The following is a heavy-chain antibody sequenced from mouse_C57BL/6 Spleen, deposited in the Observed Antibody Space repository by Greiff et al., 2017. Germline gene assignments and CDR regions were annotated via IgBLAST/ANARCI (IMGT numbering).Heavy chain of an antibody. Sequence: DVMLVESGEGLVKPGGSLKLSCAASGFTFSSYAMSWVRQTPEKRLEWVAYISSCGDYIYYADTVKGRFTISRDNARNTLYLQMSSLKSEDTAMYYCTKLGRGGYWYFDVWGTGTTVTVSS. J-gene: IGHJ1*03. CDR2: ISSCGDYI. CDR1: GFTFSSYA. D-gene: IGHD4-1*01. CDR3: TKLGRGGYWYFDV. V-gene: IGHV5-9-1*02.